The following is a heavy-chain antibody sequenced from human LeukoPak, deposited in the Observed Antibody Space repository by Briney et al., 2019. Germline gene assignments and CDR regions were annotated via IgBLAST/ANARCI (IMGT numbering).Heavy chain of an antibody. CDR1: GYTFTGYY. V-gene: IGHV1-2*02. CDR3: SGAVTPFSSSSGVKY. CDR2: INPNRGNT. Sequence: GGAVKVSCKASGYTFTGYYIHWVRQAPGQGLEWVGCINPNRGNTNYAQKFQGGVTMTRDTSINTVYMELSSLRSDDTALYYLSGAVTPFSSSSGVKYWGQGNLVTVSS. J-gene: IGHJ4*02. D-gene: IGHD6-6*01.